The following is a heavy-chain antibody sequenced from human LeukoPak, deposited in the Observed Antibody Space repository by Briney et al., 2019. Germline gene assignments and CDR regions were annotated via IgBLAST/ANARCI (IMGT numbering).Heavy chain of an antibody. CDR1: GSTFSNYA. J-gene: IGHJ4*02. CDR3: APEFG. V-gene: IGHV3-21*01. D-gene: IGHD3-10*01. CDR2: ISSGSSYI. Sequence: PGGSLRLSCAASGSTFSNYAMRWVRQAPGKGLEWVSSISSGSSYIYYADSVKGRFTISRDNAKNSLYLQMNSLRAEDTAVYYCAPEFGWGQGTLVTVSS.